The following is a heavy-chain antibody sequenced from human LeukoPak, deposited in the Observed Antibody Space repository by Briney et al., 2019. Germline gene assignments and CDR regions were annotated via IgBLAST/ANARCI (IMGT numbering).Heavy chain of an antibody. CDR2: ISSRSTSI. D-gene: IGHD3-10*01. CDR1: GFTFSTYS. J-gene: IGHJ6*03. V-gene: IGHV3-21*01. Sequence: GGSLRLSCAASGFTFSTYSMNWVRQAPGKGLEWVSSISSRSTSIDYADSVKGRFTISRDNAKNSLYLQMNSLRAEDTAVYYCARGVYYYGSGSYSAVYYMDVWGKGTTVTVSS. CDR3: ARGVYYYGSGSYSAVYYMDV.